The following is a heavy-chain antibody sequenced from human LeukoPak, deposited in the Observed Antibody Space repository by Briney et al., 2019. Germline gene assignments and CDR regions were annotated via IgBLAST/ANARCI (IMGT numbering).Heavy chain of an antibody. CDR1: GYNFTTYW. J-gene: IGHJ4*02. D-gene: IGHD2-2*01. Sequence: GESLKISCKGSGYNFTTYWIGWVRQMPGKGLEWMGIIYPRDSDTRYSPSFQGQVTLSADKSISTAYLQWGSLKASDTAMYYCARQGCSGTSCYDHWGQGTLVTVSS. CDR3: ARQGCSGTSCYDH. V-gene: IGHV5-51*01. CDR2: IYPRDSDT.